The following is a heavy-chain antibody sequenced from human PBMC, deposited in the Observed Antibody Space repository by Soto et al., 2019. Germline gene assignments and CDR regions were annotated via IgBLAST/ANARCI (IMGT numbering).Heavy chain of an antibody. J-gene: IGHJ4*02. D-gene: IGHD2-2*01. V-gene: IGHV4-39*01. Sequence: QLQLQESGPALVKPSETLSLTCTVSGASISSGSYYWGWVRQPPGKGLEWIANVFSDGTTYYSPSLNSRVTISVDTSKNQFSLRLRSVTTADTAVYYCARRGECGSTSCYGYWGQGTLVTVSS. CDR2: VFSDGTT. CDR3: ARRGECGSTSCYGY. CDR1: GASISSGSYY.